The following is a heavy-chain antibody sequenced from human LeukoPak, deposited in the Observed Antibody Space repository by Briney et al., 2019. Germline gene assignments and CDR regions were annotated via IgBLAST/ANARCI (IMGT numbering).Heavy chain of an antibody. CDR2: ILENGHT. CDR1: GGSISSSYFY. CDR3: VSDDCTNGACYYDAFDI. D-gene: IGHD2-8*01. J-gene: IGHJ3*02. Sequence: SETLSLTCTVSGGSISSSYFYWGWIRQAPGKGLEWIGSILENGHTYYNPSLNSRVTISVDTSKKHMSLMLTSVTAADTATYHCVSDDCTNGACYYDAFDIWGQGTMVSVSS. V-gene: IGHV4-39*07.